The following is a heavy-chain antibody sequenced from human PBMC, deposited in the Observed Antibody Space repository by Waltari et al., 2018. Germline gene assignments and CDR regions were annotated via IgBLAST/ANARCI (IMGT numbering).Heavy chain of an antibody. CDR2: VEPEEGGT. J-gene: IGHJ4*02. Sequence: EVQLVQSGAEVKKPGATVKISCKASGYTFTDYYMHWVQQAPGKGLEWMGSVEPEEGGTRSAEKFEGRVTIAADTSTDTAYMELSSLSSEDTAVYYCATDHYDYWGQGTLVTVSS. CDR3: ATDHYDY. CDR1: GYTFTDYY. V-gene: IGHV1-69-2*01.